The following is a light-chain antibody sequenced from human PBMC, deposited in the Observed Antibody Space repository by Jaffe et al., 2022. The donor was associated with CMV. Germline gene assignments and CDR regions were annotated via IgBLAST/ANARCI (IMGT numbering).Light chain of an antibody. J-gene: IGKJ5*01. V-gene: IGKV3-11*01. CDR3: QQRSKSLIT. CDR2: DIS. Sequence: EIVLTQSPATLALSPGERATLSCRASQSVSSNLAWYQQHPGQAPRLLIYDISNRATGIPARFSGSGSGTEFTLTISSLEPEDFAVYYCQQRSKSLITFGQGTRLEIK. CDR1: QSVSSN.